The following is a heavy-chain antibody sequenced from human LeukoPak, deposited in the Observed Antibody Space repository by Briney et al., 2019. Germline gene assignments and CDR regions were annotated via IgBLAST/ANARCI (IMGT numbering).Heavy chain of an antibody. CDR3: AKDRGRFWSGSRDYFDC. D-gene: IGHD3-3*01. CDR2: IRYDGSNK. Sequence: PGGSLRLSCAASGFTFSSYGMHWVRQAPGKGLEWVAFIRYDGSNKYYADSVKGRFTISRDNSKNTLYLQMNSLRAEDTAVYYCAKDRGRFWSGSRDYFDCWGQGTLVTVSS. CDR1: GFTFSSYG. V-gene: IGHV3-30*02. J-gene: IGHJ4*02.